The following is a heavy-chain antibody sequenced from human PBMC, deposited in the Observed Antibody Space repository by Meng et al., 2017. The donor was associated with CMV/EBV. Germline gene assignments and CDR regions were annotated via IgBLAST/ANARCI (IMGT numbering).Heavy chain of an antibody. CDR1: FTFRNYA. D-gene: IGHD3-22*01. Sequence: FTFRNYAIYSVRQAPGRGLEWVAVVSYDGGITYYTDSVKGRFTISRDNSKNTMYLQMNSLRPEDTAVYYCAREGEITIIGYPTFTFDYWGLGTLVTVSS. V-gene: IGHV3-30-3*01. CDR2: VSYDGGIT. J-gene: IGHJ4*02. CDR3: AREGEITIIGYPTFTFDY.